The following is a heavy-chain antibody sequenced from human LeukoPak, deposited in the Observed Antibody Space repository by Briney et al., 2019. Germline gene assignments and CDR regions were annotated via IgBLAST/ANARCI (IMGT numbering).Heavy chain of an antibody. J-gene: IGHJ6*03. CDR3: AREGASIVVLPAAVSPYYYYYMDV. V-gene: IGHV4-39*07. Sequence: KPSETLSLTCTVSGGSISSSSYYWGWIRQPPGKGLEWIGSIYYSGSTYYNPSLKSRVTISVDTSKNQFSLKLSSVTAADTAVYYCAREGASIVVLPAAVSPYYYYYMDVWGKGTTVTVSS. CDR1: GGSISSSSYY. CDR2: IYYSGST. D-gene: IGHD2-2*01.